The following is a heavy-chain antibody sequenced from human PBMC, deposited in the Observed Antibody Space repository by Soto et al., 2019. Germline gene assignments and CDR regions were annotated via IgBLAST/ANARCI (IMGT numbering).Heavy chain of an antibody. CDR1: GGSISTYY. D-gene: IGHD3-22*01. Sequence: SETLSLTCTVSGGSISTYYWSWFRQPPGKGLEWIGYIFNSGSTNYNSSLQRRVTISLDTPKNQLSLKLSSVTAAETAVYYCARGQSYYSRPGYWGQGTLVTVS. CDR3: ARGQSYYSRPGY. V-gene: IGHV4-59*01. J-gene: IGHJ4*02. CDR2: IFNSGST.